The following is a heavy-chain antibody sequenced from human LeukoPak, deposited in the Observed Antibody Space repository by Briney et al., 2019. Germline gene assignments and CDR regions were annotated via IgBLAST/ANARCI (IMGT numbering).Heavy chain of an antibody. D-gene: IGHD2-15*01. Sequence: GGSLRLSCAASGFTFSSYEMNWVRQAPGKGLEWVSYISSSGSTIYYADSVKGRFTISRDNAKNSLYLQMNSLRAEDTAVYYCALLVAAPDAFDIWGQGTMVTVSS. CDR3: ALLVAAPDAFDI. CDR1: GFTFSSYE. CDR2: ISSSGSTI. J-gene: IGHJ3*02. V-gene: IGHV3-48*03.